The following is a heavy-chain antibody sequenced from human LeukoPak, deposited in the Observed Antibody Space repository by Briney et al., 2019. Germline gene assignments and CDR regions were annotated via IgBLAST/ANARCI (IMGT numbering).Heavy chain of an antibody. CDR2: ISYDGSNK. V-gene: IGHV3-30*18. Sequence: GGSLRLSCAASGFTFSSYGMHWVRQAPGKGLEWVAVISYDGSNKYYADSVKGRFTISRDNSKNTLCLQMNSLRAEDTAVYYCAKSIVVVISDAFDIWGQGTMVTVSS. CDR1: GFTFSSYG. D-gene: IGHD2-21*01. CDR3: AKSIVVVISDAFDI. J-gene: IGHJ3*02.